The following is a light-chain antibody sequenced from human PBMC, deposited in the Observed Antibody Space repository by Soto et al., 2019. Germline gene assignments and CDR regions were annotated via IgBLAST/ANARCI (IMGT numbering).Light chain of an antibody. CDR2: EVS. CDR1: SSDVGGYDS. CDR3: RSYAGSTIVL. J-gene: IGLJ2*01. V-gene: IGLV2-8*01. Sequence: QSALTQPPSSSGSPGQSVTISCTGTSSDVGGYDSVSWYQQHTGKAPKLMVYEVSKRRAGVPDRFSGSNSGNTASLTVSGLQADDEADYYCRSYAGSTIVLLGGGTKVTVL.